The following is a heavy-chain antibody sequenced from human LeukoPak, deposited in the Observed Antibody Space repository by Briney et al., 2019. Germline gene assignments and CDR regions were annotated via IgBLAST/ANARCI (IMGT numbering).Heavy chain of an antibody. CDR2: ISSSSSTI. CDR3: ARDLGWWEIPSEGY. D-gene: IGHD1-26*01. J-gene: IGHJ4*02. Sequence: GGSRRLPCAASGFPFSSYSMNWVRQVPRKGLEWVKYISSSSSTIYYADSVKGRFTISRDNAKNSLYLQMNSLRAEDTAVYYCARDLGWWEIPSEGYWGQGTLVTVSS. CDR1: GFPFSSYS. V-gene: IGHV3-48*01.